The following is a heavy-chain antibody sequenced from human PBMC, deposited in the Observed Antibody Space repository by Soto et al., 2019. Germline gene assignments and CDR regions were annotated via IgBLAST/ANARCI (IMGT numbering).Heavy chain of an antibody. Sequence: SXKVSYKASGGTXNSYASGLVRQAPGQGLEWMGGIIPIFCTANYAQKFQVRVTITADESTSTAYMELSSMRSEDTAVYYCARRPGYSYGHNWFDPWGQGTLVTVSS. D-gene: IGHD5-18*01. CDR2: IIPIFCTA. CDR3: ARRPGYSYGHNWFDP. CDR1: GGTXNSYA. V-gene: IGHV1-69*13. J-gene: IGHJ5*02.